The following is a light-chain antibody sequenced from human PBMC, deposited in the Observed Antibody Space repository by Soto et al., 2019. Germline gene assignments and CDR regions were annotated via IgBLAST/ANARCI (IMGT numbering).Light chain of an antibody. V-gene: IGKV1-12*01. CDR1: QGISNW. Sequence: DIQMTQSPSSVSASVGDRVSITCRASQGISNWLAWYQQKPGRAPKLLIYTGSSLQSGVPSRFRGTGSGTDFTLTSSGLQPEDVATYYCQQANSFPLTFGGGTKVEIK. CDR3: QQANSFPLT. J-gene: IGKJ4*01. CDR2: TGS.